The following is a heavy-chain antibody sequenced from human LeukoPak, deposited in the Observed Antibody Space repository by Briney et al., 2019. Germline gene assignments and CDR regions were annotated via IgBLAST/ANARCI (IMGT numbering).Heavy chain of an antibody. Sequence: SETLSLTCAVYGGSFSGYYWSWIRQPPGKGLEWIGEINHSGSTNYNPSLKSRVIISVDTSKNQFSLKLSSVTAADTAVYYCARGLETPDYWGQGTLVTVSS. CDR3: ARGLETPDY. V-gene: IGHV4-34*01. CDR2: INHSGST. CDR1: GGSFSGYY. J-gene: IGHJ4*02.